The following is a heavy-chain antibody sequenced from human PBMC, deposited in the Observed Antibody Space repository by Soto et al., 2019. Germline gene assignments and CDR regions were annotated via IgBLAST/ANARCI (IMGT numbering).Heavy chain of an antibody. CDR2: ISGSGGST. V-gene: IGHV3-23*01. J-gene: IGHJ3*02. D-gene: IGHD5-18*01. CDR3: AKAGYSYGYGTTIPTGGFDI. CDR1: GITFGSRA. Sequence: EVQLLESGGDLVQPGGSLRLSCVASGITFGSRAMSWVRQAPGEGLEWVSTISGSGGSTYYADSVKGRFTISRDNSKNTLYLQMNSLRAEDTAVYYCAKAGYSYGYGTTIPTGGFDIWGQGTMVTVSS.